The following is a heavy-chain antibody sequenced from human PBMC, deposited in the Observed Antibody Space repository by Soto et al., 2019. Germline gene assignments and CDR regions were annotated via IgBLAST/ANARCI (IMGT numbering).Heavy chain of an antibody. Sequence: GESLKISCKGSGYSFTSYWIGWVRQMPGKGLEWMGITYPGDSDTRYSPSFQGQVTISADKSISTAYLQWSSLKASDTAMYYCARRRYYYDSSGRTEGAFDIWGQGTMVTVSS. CDR1: GYSFTSYW. V-gene: IGHV5-51*03. CDR2: TYPGDSDT. D-gene: IGHD3-22*01. J-gene: IGHJ3*02. CDR3: ARRRYYYDSSGRTEGAFDI.